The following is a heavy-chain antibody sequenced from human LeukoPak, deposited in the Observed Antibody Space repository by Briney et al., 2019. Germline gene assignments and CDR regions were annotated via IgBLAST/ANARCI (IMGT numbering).Heavy chain of an antibody. CDR3: AREGGPYRPLDY. V-gene: IGHV4-34*01. CDR1: GFTFGDYA. CDR2: VNLQGST. J-gene: IGHJ4*02. Sequence: GSLRLSCTASGFTFGDYAMSWARQPPGKGLEWIGEVNLQGSTNYNPSLMGRVAIAVDTSENHISLQLTSATAADTAVYYCAREGGPYRPLDYSGQGTLVTVSS.